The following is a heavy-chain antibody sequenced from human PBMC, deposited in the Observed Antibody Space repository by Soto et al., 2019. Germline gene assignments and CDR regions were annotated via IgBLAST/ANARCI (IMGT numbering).Heavy chain of an antibody. CDR1: GDSVSSNGAA. V-gene: IGHV6-1*01. CDR3: ARGVSSWYFDY. CDR2: TYYRSQWYS. Sequence: SQTLSLTCAISGDSVSSNGAAWHWIRQSPSRGLEWLGKTYYRSQWYSDYAVSVKSRITINPDTSKNQFSLQMNSVTPEGTATYYCARGVSSWYFDYWGQGXLVTVSS. D-gene: IGHD2-15*01. J-gene: IGHJ4*02.